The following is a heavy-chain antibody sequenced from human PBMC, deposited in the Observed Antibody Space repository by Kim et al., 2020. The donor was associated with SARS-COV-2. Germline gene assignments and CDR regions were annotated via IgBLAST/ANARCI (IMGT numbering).Heavy chain of an antibody. J-gene: IGHJ4*02. Sequence: GGSLRLSCAASGFTFSSYWMSWVRQAPGKGLEWVANIKQDGSEKYYVDSVKGRFTISRDNAKNSLYLQMNSLRAEDTAVYYCASHHYYDSSGYYFWGQGTLVTVSS. CDR1: GFTFSSYW. CDR2: IKQDGSEK. CDR3: ASHHYYDSSGYYF. D-gene: IGHD3-22*01. V-gene: IGHV3-7*01.